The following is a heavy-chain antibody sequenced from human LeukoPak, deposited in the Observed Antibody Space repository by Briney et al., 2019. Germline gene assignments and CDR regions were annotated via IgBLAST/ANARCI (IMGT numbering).Heavy chain of an antibody. CDR1: GFTFSSHW. J-gene: IGHJ3*02. CDR3: VRGSFGPDI. CDR2: VNNDGSDR. V-gene: IGHV3-74*01. Sequence: PGGSLRLSCAASGFTFSSHWMHWVRHAPGKGLVWVSRVNNDGSDRTYADSVKGRFTISRDNAKNTLYLQMNSLRDEDTAVYYCVRGSFGPDIWGQGTMVTVSS. D-gene: IGHD3/OR15-3a*01.